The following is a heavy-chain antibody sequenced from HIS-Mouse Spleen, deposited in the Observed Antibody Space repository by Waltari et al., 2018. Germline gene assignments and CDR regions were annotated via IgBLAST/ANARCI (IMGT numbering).Heavy chain of an antibody. J-gene: IGHJ5*02. CDR1: GYSISSGYY. CDR2: IYHSGST. D-gene: IGHD6-13*01. V-gene: IGHV4-38-2*02. CDR3: ARVGYSSSWYVSWFDP. Sequence: QVQLQESDPGLVKPSETLSLTCTVSGYSISSGYYWGWIRQLPGKGLEWIGSIYHSGSTYYNPSHKSRVTISVDTSKNQFSLKLSSVTAADTAVYYCARVGYSSSWYVSWFDPWGQGTLVTVSS.